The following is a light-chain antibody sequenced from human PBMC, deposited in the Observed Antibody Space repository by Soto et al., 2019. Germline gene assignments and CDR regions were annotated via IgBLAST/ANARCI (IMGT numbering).Light chain of an antibody. CDR3: QQRAIWPPLT. J-gene: IGKJ4*01. CDR2: DAS. V-gene: IGKV3-11*01. CDR1: QSVSSF. Sequence: EVVLTQSPATLSLSPGQRATLSCRASQSVSSFLAWYQQKPGQAPRLLIYDASNRATGIPARFIGSGSGTTFTLPISSLEPEDFAVYYCQQRAIWPPLTFGGGTKVEIK.